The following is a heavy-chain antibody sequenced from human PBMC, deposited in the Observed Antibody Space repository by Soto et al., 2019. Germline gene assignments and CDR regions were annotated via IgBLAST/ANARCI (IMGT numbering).Heavy chain of an antibody. V-gene: IGHV4-59*01. CDR1: GGSISSYY. CDR2: IYYSGST. J-gene: IGHJ4*01. D-gene: IGHD6-25*01. Sequence: SETLSLTCTVSGGSISSYYWSWIRQPPGKGLEWIGYIYYSGSTNYNPSLKSRVTISVDTSKNQFSLKLSSVTAADTAVYYCARGDYSSDGDGYFDYWGHGTLVTVSS. CDR3: ARGDYSSDGDGYFDY.